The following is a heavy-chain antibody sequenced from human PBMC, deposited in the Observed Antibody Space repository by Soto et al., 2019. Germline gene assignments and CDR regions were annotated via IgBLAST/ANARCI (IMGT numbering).Heavy chain of an antibody. CDR2: VYYTGTT. D-gene: IGHD6-13*01. V-gene: IGHV4-59*01. Sequence: TLSLTCTVSGGSISSYFYIWVRQPPGKGLEWIGSVYYTGTTDYNPSLKSRVTISVDTSKTQFSLNLRSVTAADTAVYYCARDLAAVPRAFDYWGRGTLVTVSS. J-gene: IGHJ4*02. CDR1: GGSISSYF. CDR3: ARDLAAVPRAFDY.